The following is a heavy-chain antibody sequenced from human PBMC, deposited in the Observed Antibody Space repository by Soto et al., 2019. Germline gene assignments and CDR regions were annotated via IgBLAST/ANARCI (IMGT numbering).Heavy chain of an antibody. CDR3: ARRGTIREMATIRGGAYYFDY. J-gene: IGHJ4*02. D-gene: IGHD5-12*01. CDR1: GGFVSSGSYY. CDR2: IYYSGST. Sequence: SETLSLTCTVSGGFVSSGSYYWGWIRQPPGKGLEWIGYIYYSGSTNYNPSLKSRVTISVDTSKNQFSLKLSSVTAADTAVYYCARRGTIREMATIRGGAYYFDYWGQGTLVTVSS. V-gene: IGHV4-61*01.